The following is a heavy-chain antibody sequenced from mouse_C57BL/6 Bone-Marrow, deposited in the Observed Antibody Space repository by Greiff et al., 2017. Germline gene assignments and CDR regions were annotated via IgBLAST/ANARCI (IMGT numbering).Heavy chain of an antibody. CDR2: ISDGGSYT. Sequence: EVHLVESGGGLVKPGGSLKLSCAASGFTFSSYAMSWVRQTPEKRLEWVATISDGGSYTYYPDNVKGRFTISRDNAKNNLYLQMSHLKSEDTAMYYCARDKDYPWFAYWGQGTLVTVSA. CDR3: ARDKDYPWFAY. V-gene: IGHV5-4*01. J-gene: IGHJ3*01. CDR1: GFTFSSYA. D-gene: IGHD2-4*01.